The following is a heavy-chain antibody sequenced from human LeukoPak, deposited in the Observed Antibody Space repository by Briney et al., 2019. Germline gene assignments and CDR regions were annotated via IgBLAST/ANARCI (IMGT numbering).Heavy chain of an antibody. Sequence: PGGSLRLSCAASGFTFSSYEMNWVRQAPGRGLEWISYISSSGSTIYYADSVKGRFTISRDNAKNSLYLQMNSLRAEDTAVYYCARDNYYGSGALLDYWGQGTLVTVSS. CDR3: ARDNYYGSGALLDY. CDR2: ISSSGSTI. D-gene: IGHD3-10*01. V-gene: IGHV3-48*03. J-gene: IGHJ4*02. CDR1: GFTFSSYE.